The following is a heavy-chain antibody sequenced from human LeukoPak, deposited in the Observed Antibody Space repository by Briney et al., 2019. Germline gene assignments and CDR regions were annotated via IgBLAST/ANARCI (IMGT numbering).Heavy chain of an antibody. D-gene: IGHD4-17*01. V-gene: IGHV1-2*02. J-gene: IGHJ4*02. CDR3: ARETSYGDYVY. CDR2: INPNSGGS. CDR1: GYTFTGYY. Sequence: GASVKVSCKASGYTFTGYYMHWVRQAPGQGLEWMGWINPNSGGSNYAQKFQGRVTMTRDTSISTAYMDLSRLRSDDTAVYYCARETSYGDYVYWGQGTLVTVSS.